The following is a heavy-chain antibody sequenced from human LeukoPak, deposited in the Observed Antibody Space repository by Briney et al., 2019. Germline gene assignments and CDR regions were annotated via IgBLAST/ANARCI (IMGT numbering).Heavy chain of an antibody. CDR2: ISGSGGST. Sequence: PGGSLRLSCAASGFTFSSYAMSWVRQAPGKGLEWVSAISGSGGSTYYADSVKGRFTISRDNSKNTLYLQMNSLGAEDTAVYYCAKDKRRWLQPYYFDYWGQGTLVTVSS. CDR3: AKDKRRWLQPYYFDY. D-gene: IGHD5-24*01. J-gene: IGHJ4*02. V-gene: IGHV3-23*01. CDR1: GFTFSSYA.